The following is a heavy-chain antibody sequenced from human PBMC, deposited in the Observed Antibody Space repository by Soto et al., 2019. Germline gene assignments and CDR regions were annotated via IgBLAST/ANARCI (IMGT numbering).Heavy chain of an antibody. Sequence: GASVRVSCKAPGGTLSSYAICWVRQAPGQGLEWMGGIIPSFGTANYAQKFEGRVTITADESTSTAYMELSSLRSEDTAVYYCARDGTYYDILTGYSRFDYWGQGTLVTVSS. D-gene: IGHD3-9*01. CDR1: GGTLSSYA. V-gene: IGHV1-69*13. J-gene: IGHJ4*02. CDR2: IIPSFGTA. CDR3: ARDGTYYDILTGYSRFDY.